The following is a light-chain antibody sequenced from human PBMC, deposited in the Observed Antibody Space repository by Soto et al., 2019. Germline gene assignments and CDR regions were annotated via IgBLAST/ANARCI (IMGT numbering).Light chain of an antibody. Sequence: SYVLTQPPSVSVSPGMTATITCGGNNIGGQSVHWYHQKPGQAPVLVMFYDRVRPSGIPDRFSGSNSGNTATLTISRVEAGDEADYYCQVWDSSGDHLGVFGGGTKLTVL. J-gene: IGLJ3*02. V-gene: IGLV3-21*01. CDR1: NIGGQS. CDR2: YDR. CDR3: QVWDSSGDHLGV.